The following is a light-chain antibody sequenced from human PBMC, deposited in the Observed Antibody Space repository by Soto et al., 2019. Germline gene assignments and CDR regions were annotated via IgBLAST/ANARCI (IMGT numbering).Light chain of an antibody. V-gene: IGLV2-14*01. CDR1: SSDVGGYNY. J-gene: IGLJ1*01. CDR2: DVS. Sequence: QSVLTQPASVSGSPGQSITISCTGTSSDVGGYNYVSWYQQHPGKAPKFMIYDVSNRPSGVYNRFSGSKSGNTASLTISGLQAEDEADYSCSSYTTSNTRQRVFGPGTKLTVL. CDR3: SSYTTSNTRQRV.